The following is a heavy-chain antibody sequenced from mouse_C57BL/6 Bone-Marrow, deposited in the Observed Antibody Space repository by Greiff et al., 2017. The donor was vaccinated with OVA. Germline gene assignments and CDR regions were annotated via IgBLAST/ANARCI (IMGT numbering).Heavy chain of an antibody. J-gene: IGHJ1*03. CDR2: INPYNGGT. CDR3: ARHYGYSNYWYFDV. V-gene: IGHV1-19*01. D-gene: IGHD2-5*01. Sequence: EVQLQQSGPVLVKPGASVKMSCKASGYTFTDYYMNWVKQSHGKSLEWIGVINPYNGGTSYNQKFKGKATLTVDKSSSTAYIELNSLTSEDSAVYYCARHYGYSNYWYFDVWGTGTTVTVSS. CDR1: GYTFTDYY.